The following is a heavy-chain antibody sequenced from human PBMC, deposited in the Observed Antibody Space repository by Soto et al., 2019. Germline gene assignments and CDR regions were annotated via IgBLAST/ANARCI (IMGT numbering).Heavy chain of an antibody. CDR1: GGSFSGYY. Sequence: SETLSLTCAVYGGSFSGYYWSWIRQPPGKGLEWIGEINHSGSTNYNPSLKSRVTISVDTSKNQFSLKLSSVTAADTAVYYCARGNITRAWGSVYYYYMDVWGKGTTVTVSS. D-gene: IGHD3-10*01. CDR3: ARGNITRAWGSVYYYYMDV. CDR2: INHSGST. V-gene: IGHV4-34*01. J-gene: IGHJ6*03.